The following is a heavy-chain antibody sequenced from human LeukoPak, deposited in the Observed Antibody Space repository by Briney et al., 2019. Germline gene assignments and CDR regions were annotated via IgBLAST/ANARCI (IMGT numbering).Heavy chain of an antibody. Sequence: ASVKVSCKASGYTFTSYDINWVRQATGQGLEWMGWMNPNSGNTGYAQKFQGRVTMTRNTSISTAYMELSSLRSEDTAVYYCARVVAVAGTGWFDPWGQGTLVTVSS. D-gene: IGHD6-19*01. CDR3: ARVVAVAGTGWFDP. CDR1: GYTFTSYD. J-gene: IGHJ5*02. CDR2: MNPNSGNT. V-gene: IGHV1-8*01.